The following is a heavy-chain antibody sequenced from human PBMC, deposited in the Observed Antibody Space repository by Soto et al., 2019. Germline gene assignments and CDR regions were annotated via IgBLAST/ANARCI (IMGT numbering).Heavy chain of an antibody. CDR2: INHSGST. J-gene: IGHJ4*02. V-gene: IGHV4-34*01. D-gene: IGHD4-4*01. CDR3: ARVGTVTTYYFEY. Sequence: SETLSRTCAVYGGSFSGYCWSWIRQPPGKGLEWIVEINHSGSTNYNPSLKSRVTISVDTSKNQFSLKLSSVTAADTAVYYCARVGTVTTYYFEYWGQGTMVTVSS. CDR1: GGSFSGYC.